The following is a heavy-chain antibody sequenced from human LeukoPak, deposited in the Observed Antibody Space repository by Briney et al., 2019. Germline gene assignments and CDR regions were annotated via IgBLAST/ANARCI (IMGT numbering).Heavy chain of an antibody. V-gene: IGHV1-69*04. J-gene: IGHJ4*02. D-gene: IGHD3-22*01. CDR3: ARGRYYYDSSGYPPFDY. CDR1: GGTFSSYA. CDR2: IIPILGTA. Sequence: SVKVSCKASGGTFSSYAISWVRQAPGQGLEWMGRIIPILGTANYAQKFQGRVTITADKSTSTAYMELSSLRSEDTAVYYCARGRYYYDSSGYPPFDYWGQGTLVTVSS.